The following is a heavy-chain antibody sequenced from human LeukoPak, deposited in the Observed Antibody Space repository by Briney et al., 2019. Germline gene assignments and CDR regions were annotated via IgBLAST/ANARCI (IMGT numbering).Heavy chain of an antibody. Sequence: TSETLSLTCAVYGGSFSGSYWSWIRQSPGKGLEWIGEINHSGSTNYNPSLKSRVTISKDTSKNQFPLKLSSVNAADTAEYYCARGGWVLVGAFDIWGQGTMVTVSS. J-gene: IGHJ3*02. D-gene: IGHD6-6*01. V-gene: IGHV4-34*01. CDR1: GGSFSGSY. CDR3: ARGGWVLVGAFDI. CDR2: INHSGST.